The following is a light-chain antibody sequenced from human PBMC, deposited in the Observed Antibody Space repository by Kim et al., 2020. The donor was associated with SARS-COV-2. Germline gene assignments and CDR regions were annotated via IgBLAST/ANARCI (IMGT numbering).Light chain of an antibody. V-gene: IGLV2-8*01. CDR1: SSNVGAYNH. CDR2: EVS. J-gene: IGLJ1*01. CDR3: SSHAGSNNYV. Sequence: GQSITTSGTGTSSNVGAYNHVSCYQQHPGKTPKLMVYEVSKRPSGVPDRFSGSRSGNTASLTVSGLQADDEADYYCSSHAGSNNYVFGTGTKVTVL.